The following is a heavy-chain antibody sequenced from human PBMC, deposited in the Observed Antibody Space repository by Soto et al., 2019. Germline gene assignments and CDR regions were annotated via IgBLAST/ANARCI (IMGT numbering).Heavy chain of an antibody. Sequence: PSETLSLTCTVSGGSISSGGYYWSWIRQHPGKGLEWIGYIYYSGSTYYNPSLKSRVTISVDTSKSQFSLKLSSVTAADTAVYYCARGGAARLGYYYGMDVWGQGTTVTVSS. V-gene: IGHV4-31*03. D-gene: IGHD6-6*01. CDR3: ARGGAARLGYYYGMDV. CDR2: IYYSGST. CDR1: GGSISSGGYY. J-gene: IGHJ6*02.